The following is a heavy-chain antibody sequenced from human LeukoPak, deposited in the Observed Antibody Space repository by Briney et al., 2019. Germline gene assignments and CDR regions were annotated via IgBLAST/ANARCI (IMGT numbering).Heavy chain of an antibody. V-gene: IGHV5-51*01. D-gene: IGHD2-8*01. CDR2: IYPGDSDT. CDR3: ARLLGFLYPPYNWFDP. CDR1: GYSFTSYW. J-gene: IGHJ5*02. Sequence: GESLKISCKGSGYSFTSYWIGWVRQMPGKGLEWMGIIYPGDSDTRYSPSFQGQVTISADKSISTAYLQWSSLKASDTAMYYCARLLGFLYPPYNWFDPWGQGTLVTVSS.